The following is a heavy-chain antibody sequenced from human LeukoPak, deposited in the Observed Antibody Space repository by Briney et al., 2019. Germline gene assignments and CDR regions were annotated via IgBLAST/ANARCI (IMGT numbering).Heavy chain of an antibody. CDR3: ARGRREPAYYYYMDV. CDR1: GGSISSSSYY. V-gene: IGHV4-39*07. D-gene: IGHD1-26*01. CDR2: IYYSGST. J-gene: IGHJ6*03. Sequence: SETLSLTCTVSGGSISSSSYYWGWIRQPPGKGLEWIGSIYYSGSTYYNPSLKSRVTISVDTSKNQFSLKLSSVTAADTAVYYCARGRREPAYYYYMDVWGKGTTVTVSS.